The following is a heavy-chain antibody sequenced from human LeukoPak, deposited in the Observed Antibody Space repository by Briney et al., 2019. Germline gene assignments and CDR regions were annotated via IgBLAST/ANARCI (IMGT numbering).Heavy chain of an antibody. J-gene: IGHJ4*02. Sequence: PSETLSLTCAVYGGSFSGYYWSWIRQPPGKGLEWIGEINHSGSTNYNPSLKSRVTISVDTSKNQFSLKLSSVTAADTAVYYCASRPRYFDWLGSRLHYWGQGTLVTVSS. D-gene: IGHD3-9*01. CDR1: GGSFSGYY. CDR2: INHSGST. V-gene: IGHV4-34*01. CDR3: ASRPRYFDWLGSRLHY.